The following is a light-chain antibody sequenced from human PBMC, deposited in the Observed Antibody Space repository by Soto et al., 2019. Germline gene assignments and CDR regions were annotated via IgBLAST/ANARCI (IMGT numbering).Light chain of an antibody. CDR1: RTDVVGYNF. CDR2: EVS. V-gene: IGLV2-14*01. J-gene: IGLJ1*01. CDR3: CSYVSSKTYV. Sequence: QSALTQPASVSGSPGQSITSSCTGTRTDVVGYNFVSWYQQHPGKAPKLIIYEVSNRPSGVSNRFSGSKSDNTASLTISGLQAEDEADYYCCSYVSSKTYVFGTGTKVHRP.